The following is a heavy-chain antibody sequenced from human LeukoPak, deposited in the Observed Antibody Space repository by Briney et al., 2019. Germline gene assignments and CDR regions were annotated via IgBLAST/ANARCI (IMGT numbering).Heavy chain of an antibody. Sequence: ASVKVSCKASGYTFTGYYMHWVRRAPGQGLEWMGWINPNSGGTNYAQKFQGRVTMTRDTSISTAYMELSRLRSDDTAVYYCARMGNIVATMRFWFDPWGQGTLVTVSS. CDR3: ARMGNIVATMRFWFDP. D-gene: IGHD5-12*01. V-gene: IGHV1-2*02. CDR2: INPNSGGT. CDR1: GYTFTGYY. J-gene: IGHJ5*02.